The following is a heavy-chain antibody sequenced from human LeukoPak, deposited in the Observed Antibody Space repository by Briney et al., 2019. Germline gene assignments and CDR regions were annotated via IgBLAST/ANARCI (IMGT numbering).Heavy chain of an antibody. CDR1: GYSISSGYY. J-gene: IGHJ4*02. V-gene: IGHV4-38-2*02. CDR2: IYHSGST. Sequence: SETLSLTCTVSGYSISSGYYWGWIRQPPGKGLEWIGSIYHSGSTYYNPSLKSRVTISVDTSKNQFSLKLSSVTAADTAVYYCARVRHSSGWYSGFSYWGQGTLVTVSS. CDR3: ARVRHSSGWYSGFSY. D-gene: IGHD6-19*01.